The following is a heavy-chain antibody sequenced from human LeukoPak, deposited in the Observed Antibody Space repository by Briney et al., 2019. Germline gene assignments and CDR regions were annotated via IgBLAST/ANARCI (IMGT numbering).Heavy chain of an antibody. CDR2: INPDGSGK. D-gene: IGHD5-18*01. CDR1: GFTLSTYW. CDR3: AVNSPYDY. J-gene: IGHJ4*02. Sequence: PGGSLRLSCEAPGFTLSTYWMNWVRQVPGKGLDWVANINPDGSGKRYVDSVKGRFTIARDNADNSLSLQMNSLRAEDTAVYYCAVNSPYDYWGQGTLVTVSS. V-gene: IGHV3-7*01.